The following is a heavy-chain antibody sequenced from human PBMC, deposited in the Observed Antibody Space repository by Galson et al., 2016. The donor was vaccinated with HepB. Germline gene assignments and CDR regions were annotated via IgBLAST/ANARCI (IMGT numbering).Heavy chain of an antibody. Sequence: SLRLSCAASGFIFSNYAMMWVRQAPGMGLEWVSTIIGDGSRTYIADSVKGRFGISRANSKNTLYLQMNSLRADDTAVYYCAKGAGPGKVDWFDPWGQGTLVTVAS. CDR3: AKGAGPGKVDWFDP. D-gene: IGHD6-13*01. V-gene: IGHV3-23*01. CDR1: GFIFSNYA. J-gene: IGHJ5*02. CDR2: IIGDGSRT.